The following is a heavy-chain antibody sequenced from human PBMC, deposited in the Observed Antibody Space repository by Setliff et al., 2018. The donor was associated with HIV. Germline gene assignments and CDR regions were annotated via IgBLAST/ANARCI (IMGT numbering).Heavy chain of an antibody. CDR3: ARWVYNSAWSLDY. V-gene: IGHV4-61*09. CDR1: GGSVNSGNCH. Sequence: SETLSLTCSVSGGSVNSGNCHWAWIRQPAGKGLEWIGHIYTSGSPHYKSSLTSRLTISLDTSRNQFSLKLTSVTAADSATYYCARWVYNSAWSLDYWGQGTLVTSPQ. D-gene: IGHD6-19*01. CDR2: IYTSGSP. J-gene: IGHJ4*02.